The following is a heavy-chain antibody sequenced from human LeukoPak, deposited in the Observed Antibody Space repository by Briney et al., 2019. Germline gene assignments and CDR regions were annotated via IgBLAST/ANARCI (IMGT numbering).Heavy chain of an antibody. CDR1: GGSISNYY. J-gene: IGHJ4*02. CDR3: ATLFHYDFWSGSFDY. D-gene: IGHD3-3*01. CDR2: IYYSGST. V-gene: IGHV4-59*08. Sequence: SETLSLTCTVSGGSISNYYWSWIRQPPGKGLEWIGYIYYSGSTNYNPSLESRVTISVDTSKNQFSLKLSSVTAADTAVYYCATLFHYDFWSGSFDYWGQGTLVTVS.